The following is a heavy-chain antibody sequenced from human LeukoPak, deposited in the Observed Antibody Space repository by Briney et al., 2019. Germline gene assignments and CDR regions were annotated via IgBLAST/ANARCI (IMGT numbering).Heavy chain of an antibody. D-gene: IGHD5-24*01. V-gene: IGHV1-69*04. J-gene: IGHJ4*02. CDR1: GGTFSSYG. CDR2: IIPLLGVP. Sequence: AASVKVPCKASGGTFSSYGISWVRQAPGQGLEWVGRIIPLLGVPNYAQKFQDRVTITADKSTSTVYMELSSLRSEDTAVYYCARGSEKATAWGQGTLVTISS. CDR3: ARGSEKATA.